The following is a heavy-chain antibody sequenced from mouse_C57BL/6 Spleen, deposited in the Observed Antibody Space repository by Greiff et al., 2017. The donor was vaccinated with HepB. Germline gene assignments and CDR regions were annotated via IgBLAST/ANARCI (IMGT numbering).Heavy chain of an antibody. CDR2: INPNNGGT. J-gene: IGHJ3*01. CDR3: ARTLYDYDEAWFAY. Sequence: VQLQQSGPELVKPGASVKISCKASGYTFTDYYMNWVKQSHGKSLEWIGDINPNNGGTSYNQKFKGKATLTVDKSSSTAYMELRSLTSEDSAVYYCARTLYDYDEAWFAYWGQGTLVTVSA. CDR1: GYTFTDYY. D-gene: IGHD2-4*01. V-gene: IGHV1-26*01.